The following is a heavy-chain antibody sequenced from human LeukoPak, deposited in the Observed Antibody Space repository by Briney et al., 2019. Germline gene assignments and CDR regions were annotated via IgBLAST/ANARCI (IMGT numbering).Heavy chain of an antibody. V-gene: IGHV3-43D*03. CDR3: TKDIGNYDGFDY. J-gene: IGHJ4*02. Sequence: PGGSLRLSCAASGFTFDDYAMHWVRQAPGKGLEWVSLISWDGRSTYYADSVKGRFTISRDNSKDSLYLHMNSLRAEDTALYYCTKDIGNYDGFDYWGQGTLATVSS. CDR1: GFTFDDYA. CDR2: ISWDGRST. D-gene: IGHD4-11*01.